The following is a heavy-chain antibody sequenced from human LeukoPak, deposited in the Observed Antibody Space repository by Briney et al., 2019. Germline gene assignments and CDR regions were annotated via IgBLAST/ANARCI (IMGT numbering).Heavy chain of an antibody. V-gene: IGHV3-73*01. Sequence: PGGSLRLSCAASGFTFSGSAMHWVRQASGKGLEWVGRIRSKANSYATAYAASVKGRFTISRDDSKNTAYLQMNSLKTEDTAVYYCTRQKSAAGPFDYWDQGTLVTVSS. CDR3: TRQKSAAGPFDY. CDR1: GFTFSGSA. CDR2: IRSKANSYAT. J-gene: IGHJ4*02. D-gene: IGHD6-13*01.